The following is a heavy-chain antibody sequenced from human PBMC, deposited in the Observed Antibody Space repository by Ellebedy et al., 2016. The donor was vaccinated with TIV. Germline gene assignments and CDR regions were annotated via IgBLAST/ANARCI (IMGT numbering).Heavy chain of an antibody. J-gene: IGHJ5*01. V-gene: IGHV4-38-2*02. Sequence: MPSETLSLTCTDSDSSISSARYWGRIRQSPGKGLAWIGPVYQSGTAWYNPSLRSRVTISLDPSKNQFSLRLKLTSVTAADTAVYYCGRLEAASHADSWGQGTLVTVSS. CDR3: GRLEAASHADS. D-gene: IGHD5-24*01. CDR1: DSSISSARY. CDR2: VYQSGTA.